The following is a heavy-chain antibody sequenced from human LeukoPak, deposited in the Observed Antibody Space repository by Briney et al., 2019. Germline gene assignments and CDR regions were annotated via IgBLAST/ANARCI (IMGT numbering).Heavy chain of an antibody. J-gene: IGHJ5*02. CDR2: ISVGNGET. Sequence: ASVKVSCKASGYTFSSLGISWVRQAPGQGPEWVGWISVGNGETDFVQKFRGRVTMTTDTSTSTVYMELRSLRSDDTAVYYCARDLGYCSGGRCYRNWFDPWGQGTLVTVSS. CDR3: ARDLGYCSGGRCYRNWFDP. D-gene: IGHD2-15*01. CDR1: GYTFSSLG. V-gene: IGHV1-18*04.